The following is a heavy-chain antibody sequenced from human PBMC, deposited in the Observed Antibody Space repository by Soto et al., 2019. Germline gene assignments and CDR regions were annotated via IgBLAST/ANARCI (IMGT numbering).Heavy chain of an antibody. CDR2: ITDTGVNT. CDR3: AKDGPIINIDIDS. J-gene: IGHJ4*02. V-gene: IGHV3-23*01. D-gene: IGHD3-16*02. CDR1: GFTFSSYS. Sequence: GSLRLSCAASGFTFSSYSMSCLRQAPGKGLEWVSTITDTGVNTYYADSLKCRFTISRDNSKNQLYLQMNSLRAEDTAVYYCAKDGPIINIDIDSWGQGTLVTVSS.